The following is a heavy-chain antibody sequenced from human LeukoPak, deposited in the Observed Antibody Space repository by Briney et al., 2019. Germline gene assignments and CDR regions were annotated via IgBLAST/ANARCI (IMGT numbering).Heavy chain of an antibody. V-gene: IGHV4-39*07. CDR3: ARKHQGSDGFDI. Sequence: SETQSLTCTASGGSTSSSHYYWGWIRQPPGKGLEWIGSVYYSGTTYYNPSLKSRVTISVDTSRNRFSLRLESMTAADTAVYYCARKHQGSDGFDIWGQGTMVTVSS. J-gene: IGHJ3*02. CDR2: VYYSGTT. CDR1: GGSTSSSHYY.